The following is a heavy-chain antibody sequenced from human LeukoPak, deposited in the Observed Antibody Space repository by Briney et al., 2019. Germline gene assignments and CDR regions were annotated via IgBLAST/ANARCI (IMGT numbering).Heavy chain of an antibody. CDR2: ISSSSSYI. CDR3: ATGYSSGWDQRRPDAFDI. J-gene: IGHJ3*02. D-gene: IGHD6-19*01. Sequence: GGSLRLSCAASGFTFSSYSMNWVRQAPGKGLEWVSSISSSSSYIYYADSVKGRFTISRDNAKSSLYLQMNSLRAEDTAVYYCATGYSSGWDQRRPDAFDIWGQGTMVTVSS. CDR1: GFTFSSYS. V-gene: IGHV3-21*04.